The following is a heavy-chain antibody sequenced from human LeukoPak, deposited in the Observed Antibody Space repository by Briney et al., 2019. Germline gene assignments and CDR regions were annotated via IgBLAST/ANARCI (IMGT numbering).Heavy chain of an antibody. CDR1: GFTFSDHW. Sequence: GGSLRLSCAASGFTFSDHWMHWVRQAPGKGLVWVSRIKTDGSTITYADSVKGRFTISRDNAMNTLYLQMNSLGAEDTAVYYCARVGQGEWFFDLWGRGTLVTVSS. V-gene: IGHV3-74*01. D-gene: IGHD1-26*01. J-gene: IGHJ2*01. CDR3: ARVGQGEWFFDL. CDR2: IKTDGSTI.